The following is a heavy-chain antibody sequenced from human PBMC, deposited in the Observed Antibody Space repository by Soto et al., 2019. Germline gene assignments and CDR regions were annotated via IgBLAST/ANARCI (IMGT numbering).Heavy chain of an antibody. V-gene: IGHV1-69*06. J-gene: IGHJ6*02. Sequence: GASVKVSCKASGGTFSSYAISWVRQAPGQGLEWMGGIIPIFGTANYAQKFQGRVTITADKSTSTAYMELSSLRSEDTAVYYCARDREDIVVVVAAPYYYYGMDVWGQGTTVTVS. D-gene: IGHD2-15*01. CDR1: GGTFSSYA. CDR2: IIPIFGTA. CDR3: ARDREDIVVVVAAPYYYYGMDV.